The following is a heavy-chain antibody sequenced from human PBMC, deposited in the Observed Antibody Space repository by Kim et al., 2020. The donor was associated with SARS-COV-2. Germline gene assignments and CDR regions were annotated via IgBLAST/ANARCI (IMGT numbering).Heavy chain of an antibody. Sequence: GGSLRLSCAASVFTVSDTDINWVRQAPGKGLEWVGEVSNRASGYYTTSAAAGQAISTITSNDTMNTPELHLNSLNVADTACSYCSDAGKTMPDA. J-gene: IGHJ3*01. CDR3: SDAGKTMPDA. CDR1: VFTVSDTD. D-gene: IGHD1-1*01. V-gene: IGHV3-72*01. CDR2: VSNRASGYYT.